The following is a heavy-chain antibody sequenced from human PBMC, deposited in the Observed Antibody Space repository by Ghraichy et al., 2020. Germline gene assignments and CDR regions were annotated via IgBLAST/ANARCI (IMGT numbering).Heavy chain of an antibody. Sequence: GESLNISCKGSGYSFTSYWIGWVRQMPGKGLEWMGIIYPGDSDTRYSPSFQGQVTISADKSISTAYLQWSSLKASDTAMYYCASKTGYYLGGYGMDVWGQGTTVTVSS. CDR2: IYPGDSDT. CDR1: GYSFTSYW. D-gene: IGHD3-9*01. CDR3: ASKTGYYLGGYGMDV. V-gene: IGHV5-51*01. J-gene: IGHJ6*02.